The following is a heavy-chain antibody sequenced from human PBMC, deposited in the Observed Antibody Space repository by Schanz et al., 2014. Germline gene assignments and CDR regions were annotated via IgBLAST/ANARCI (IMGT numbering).Heavy chain of an antibody. D-gene: IGHD3-16*01. CDR3: GRGGGAYPQKYGMDV. J-gene: IGHJ6*02. CDR2: ISPSGGST. Sequence: QVHLMQSGAEAKKPGASVKVSCKAFGYSFTTYFIHWVRLAPGQGFEWMGLISPSGGSTSYAQKFQGGATMTRDTSTSTGFMELSGLPSEATAVYYCGRGGGAYPQKYGMDVWGQGTTVTVSS. CDR1: GYSFTTYF. V-gene: IGHV1-46*01.